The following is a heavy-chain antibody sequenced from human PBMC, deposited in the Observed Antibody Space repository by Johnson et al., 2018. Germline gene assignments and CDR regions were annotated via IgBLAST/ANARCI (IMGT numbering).Heavy chain of an antibody. D-gene: IGHD3-3*01. CDR2: ISHDESKK. CDR3: AKSDFWSGYTYYGLDV. Sequence: QVQLVQSGGGVVQPGGSLRLSCAASGFTFSSHGMHWVRQAPGKGLEWVAVISHDESKKYYADSVKGRFTISRDNSKNTLYLQMNSLRVEDAGVYYWAKSDFWSGYTYYGLDVWGQGTTGTVSS. J-gene: IGHJ6*02. V-gene: IGHV3-30*18. CDR1: GFTFSSHG.